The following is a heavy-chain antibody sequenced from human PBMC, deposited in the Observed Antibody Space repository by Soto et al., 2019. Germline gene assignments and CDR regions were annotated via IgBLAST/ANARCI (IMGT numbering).Heavy chain of an antibody. Sequence: GVSVKVSCKAAGGTFSSYAIIWVRQAPGQGLEWMGGINPNSGSTNYAQKFQGRVTMTRDTSTSTAYMELSRLRSDDTAVYYCARDMVVGIAARADLGGAFDIWGQGTMVTVSS. D-gene: IGHD6-6*01. CDR2: INPNSGST. CDR1: GGTFSSYA. CDR3: ARDMVVGIAARADLGGAFDI. J-gene: IGHJ3*02. V-gene: IGHV1-2*02.